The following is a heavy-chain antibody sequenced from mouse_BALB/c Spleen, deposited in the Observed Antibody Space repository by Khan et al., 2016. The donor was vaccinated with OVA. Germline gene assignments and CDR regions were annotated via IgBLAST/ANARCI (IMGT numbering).Heavy chain of an antibody. J-gene: IGHJ4*01. CDR3: AKPFYAHYYAMDY. Sequence: QMQLEESGPGLVAPSQSLSITCSVSGFSLTDYGVSWIRQPPGKGLEWLGILWGGGTTYYNSALKSRLSITKDTSKSQVFLKMNSPQTDDTAMYDCAKPFYAHYYAMDYWGQGTSVTVSS. V-gene: IGHV2-6-5*01. CDR2: LWGGGTT. D-gene: IGHD1-1*01. CDR1: GFSLTDYG.